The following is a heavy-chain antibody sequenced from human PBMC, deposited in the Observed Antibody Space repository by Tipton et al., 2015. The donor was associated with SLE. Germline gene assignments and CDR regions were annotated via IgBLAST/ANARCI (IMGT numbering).Heavy chain of an antibody. CDR2: IYYSGST. CDR1: GGSISSSTYY. J-gene: IGHJ3*02. V-gene: IGHV4-39*07. Sequence: TLSLTCTVSGGSISSSTYYWGWIRQPPGKGLEWIGSIYYSGSTYYNPSLKSRVTISVDTSKNQFSLKLSSVTAADTAVYYCARAGSPDAFDIWGQGTMVTVSS. D-gene: IGHD1-26*01. CDR3: ARAGSPDAFDI.